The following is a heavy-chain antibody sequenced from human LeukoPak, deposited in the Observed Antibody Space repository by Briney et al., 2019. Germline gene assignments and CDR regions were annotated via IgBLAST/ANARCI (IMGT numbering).Heavy chain of an antibody. V-gene: IGHV1-69*04. D-gene: IGHD3-22*01. CDR1: GGTFSSYT. CDR2: IIPILGIA. Sequence: GAPVKVSCKASGGTFSSYTISWVRQAPGQGLEWMGRIIPILGIANYAQKFQGRVTITADKSTSTAYMELSSLRSEDTAVYYCARDLPYDSSGYSAAFDIWGQGTMVTVSS. J-gene: IGHJ3*02. CDR3: ARDLPYDSSGYSAAFDI.